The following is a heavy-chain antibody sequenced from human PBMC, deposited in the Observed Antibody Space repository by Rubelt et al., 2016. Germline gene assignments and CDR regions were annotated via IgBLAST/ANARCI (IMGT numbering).Heavy chain of an antibody. Sequence: QLQLQESGPGLVKPSETLSLTCTVSGGSISSSSYYWGWIRQPPGKGLEWIGSIYYSGSTYYNPSLRGRVTISVATSKTQFASKLSSVTAADTAWYYWARHGWGSGYDGDYWGQGTLVTVSS. CDR2: IYYSGST. V-gene: IGHV4-39*01. CDR3: ARHGWGSGYDGDY. D-gene: IGHD5-12*01. J-gene: IGHJ4*02. CDR1: GGSISSSSYY.